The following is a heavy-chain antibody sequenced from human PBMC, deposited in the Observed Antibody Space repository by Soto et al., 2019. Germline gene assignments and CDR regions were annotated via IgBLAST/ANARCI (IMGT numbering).Heavy chain of an antibody. J-gene: IGHJ5*02. CDR3: ARGLECRGYCLDKPTWFAP. Sequence: GASVKVSCKSSGGTFSTYTFSCVRQAPGQGLEWMGRIIPIFGTPYYAQKFQGRVTITADKSTSTVYMELSSLRSDDTAVYFCARGLECRGYCLDKPTWFAPWGQGTLVTVSS. CDR2: IIPIFGTP. V-gene: IGHV1-69*06. CDR1: GGTFSTYT. D-gene: IGHD2-15*01.